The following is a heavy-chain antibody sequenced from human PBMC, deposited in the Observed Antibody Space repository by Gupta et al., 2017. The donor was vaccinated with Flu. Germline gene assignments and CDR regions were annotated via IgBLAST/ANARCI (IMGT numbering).Heavy chain of an antibody. D-gene: IGHD4-17*01. J-gene: IGHJ1*01. V-gene: IGHV3-23*03. Sequence: EVQLLESGGGLAQPGGSLRLSCAASGFTFSAFGMRGVRQTPGKGLEWVSKIDGGTTYYAASVKGRFTISKDTSRNTLFLQMNSLRAEDTAVYYCVKDAGYGEYAYWGQGTLLTVSS. CDR1: GFTFSAFG. CDR3: VKDAGYGEYAY. CDR2: IDGGTT.